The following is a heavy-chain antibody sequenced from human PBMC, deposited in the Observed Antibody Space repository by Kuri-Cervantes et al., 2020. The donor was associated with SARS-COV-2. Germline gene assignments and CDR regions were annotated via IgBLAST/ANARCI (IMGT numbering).Heavy chain of an antibody. V-gene: IGHV1-2*02. CDR1: LYTFLGHY. D-gene: IGHD2-2*01. J-gene: IGHJ4*02. Sequence: AAENVSCKPSLYTFLGHYMHWVRQAPGQGHEWMGWINPKSGASSYAQKFQGRVTMTMATSINTVYMELSTLRSDDTAVYYCARGDIHLGSGSSTSCAYYFDYWGQGTLVTVSS. CDR3: ARGDIHLGSGSSTSCAYYFDY. CDR2: INPKSGAS.